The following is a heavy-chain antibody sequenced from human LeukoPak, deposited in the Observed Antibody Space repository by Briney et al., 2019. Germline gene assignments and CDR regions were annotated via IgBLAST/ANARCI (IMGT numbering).Heavy chain of an antibody. CDR1: GFTFSNYG. CDR3: ARDHNGPYTFDY. Sequence: PGRSLRLSCAASGFTFSNYGMHWVRQAPGKGLEWVAVISYDGSTEQYSDSVKGRSTISRDNAKNSLYLQMNSLRAEDTAVYYCARDHNGPYTFDYWGQGTLVTVSS. D-gene: IGHD2-2*02. CDR2: ISYDGSTE. V-gene: IGHV3-30*03. J-gene: IGHJ4*02.